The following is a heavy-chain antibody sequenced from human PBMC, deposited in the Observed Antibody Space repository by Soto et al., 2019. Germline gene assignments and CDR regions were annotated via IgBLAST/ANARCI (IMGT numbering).Heavy chain of an antibody. D-gene: IGHD4-17*01. CDR2: IKQGGSEK. Sequence: GGSLRLSCAASGFTFSSYWMSWVRQAPGKGLEWVANIKQGGSEKYYVDSVKGRFTISRDNAKNSLYLQMNSLRAEETAVYYCARMWTVTTLVFAEANAFDIWGQGTMVTVSS. V-gene: IGHV3-7*01. CDR3: ARMWTVTTLVFAEANAFDI. J-gene: IGHJ3*02. CDR1: GFTFSSYW.